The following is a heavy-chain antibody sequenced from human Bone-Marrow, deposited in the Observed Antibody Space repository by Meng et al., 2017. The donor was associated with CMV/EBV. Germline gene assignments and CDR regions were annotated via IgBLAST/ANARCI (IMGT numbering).Heavy chain of an antibody. CDR3: ASSALGDFWSGYLGDYYYYYGMDF. D-gene: IGHD3-3*01. Sequence: GESLKISCAASGFTFSSYSMNWVRQAPGKGLEWVSSISSSSSYIYYADSVKGRFTISRDNAKNSLYLQMNSLRAEDTAVYYCASSALGDFWSGYLGDYYYYYGMDFWGQGTTVTVSS. CDR1: GFTFSSYS. J-gene: IGHJ6*02. V-gene: IGHV3-21*01. CDR2: ISSSSSYI.